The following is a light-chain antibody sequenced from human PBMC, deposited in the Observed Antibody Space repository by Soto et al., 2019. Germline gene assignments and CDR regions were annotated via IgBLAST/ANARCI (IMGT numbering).Light chain of an antibody. Sequence: DIQMTQSPSTLSASVGDRVTITCRASQGISSWLAWYQQKPGKAPNLLIYKASSLEGGVPSRFSGSGSGTEFTLTISSLQPDDFATYYCQQYNSYWTFGQGTKVEIK. V-gene: IGKV1-5*03. CDR3: QQYNSYWT. CDR1: QGISSW. J-gene: IGKJ1*01. CDR2: KAS.